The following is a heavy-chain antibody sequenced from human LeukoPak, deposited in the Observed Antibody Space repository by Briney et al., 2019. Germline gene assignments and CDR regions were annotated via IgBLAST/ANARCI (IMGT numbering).Heavy chain of an antibody. J-gene: IGHJ3*02. CDR1: GGYLGSHY. D-gene: IGHD3-22*01. Sequence: SETLSLTCTVSGGYLGSHYWTWIRQPPGKGLEWIGYIYDSGSTYYHPSLKSRVTISVDTSKNQFSLKLSSVTAADTAVYYCASYYYDSSGPDAFDIWGQGTMVTVSS. V-gene: IGHV4-59*11. CDR3: ASYYYDSSGPDAFDI. CDR2: IYDSGST.